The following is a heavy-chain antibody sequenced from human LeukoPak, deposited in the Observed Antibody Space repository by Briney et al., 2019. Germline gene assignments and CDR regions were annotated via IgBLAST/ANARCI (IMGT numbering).Heavy chain of an antibody. CDR2: IISSSSFI. D-gene: IGHD4-17*01. Sequence: PGGSLRLSCVASVISFSNYTMNWVHQAPGKGLEWVSSIISSSSFISYADSVKGRFTVSRDNTKSSLYLQMNSLRVDDTAVYYCAKGFYYGDYGNWFDPWGQGTLVIVSS. J-gene: IGHJ5*02. V-gene: IGHV3-21*01. CDR1: VISFSNYT. CDR3: AKGFYYGDYGNWFDP.